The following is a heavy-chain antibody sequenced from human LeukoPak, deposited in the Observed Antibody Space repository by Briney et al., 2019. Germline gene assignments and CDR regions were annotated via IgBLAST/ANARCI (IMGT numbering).Heavy chain of an antibody. CDR3: AREAPTTAAFDY. Sequence: GRSLRLSCAASGFTFSSYGMHWVRQAPGKGLEWVAVIWYDGSNKYYADSVKGRFTISRDNSKNTLYLQMNSLRAEDTAVYYCAREAPTTAAFDYWGQGTLVTVSS. V-gene: IGHV3-33*01. J-gene: IGHJ4*02. CDR2: IWYDGSNK. D-gene: IGHD4-17*01. CDR1: GFTFSSYG.